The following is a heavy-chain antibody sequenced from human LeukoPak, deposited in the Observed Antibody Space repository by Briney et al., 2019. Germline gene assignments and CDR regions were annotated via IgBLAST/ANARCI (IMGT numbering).Heavy chain of an antibody. D-gene: IGHD3-9*01. CDR3: ARGSGYFDWGIFDI. Sequence: GGSLRLSCAASGFTFSSYSINWVRQAPGKGLEWVSSISSGSTYIYYADSVKGRFTISRDNAKNSLYLQMNSLRAEDTAVYYCARGSGYFDWGIFDIWGQGTMVTVSS. CDR1: GFTFSSYS. V-gene: IGHV3-21*01. J-gene: IGHJ3*02. CDR2: ISSGSTYI.